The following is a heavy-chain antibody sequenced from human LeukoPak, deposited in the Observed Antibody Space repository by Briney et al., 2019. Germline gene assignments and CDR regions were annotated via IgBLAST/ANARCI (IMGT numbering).Heavy chain of an antibody. Sequence: SETLSLTCTVSGGSISNSFYYWGWIRQPPGKGLEWIGSINYSGSTYYNPSLKSRVTISVDTSKNQFSLKLSSVTAADTAVYYCARDTVINPGFDPWGQGTLVIVSS. J-gene: IGHJ5*02. D-gene: IGHD4-17*01. CDR3: ARDTVINPGFDP. V-gene: IGHV4-39*07. CDR2: INYSGST. CDR1: GGSISNSFYY.